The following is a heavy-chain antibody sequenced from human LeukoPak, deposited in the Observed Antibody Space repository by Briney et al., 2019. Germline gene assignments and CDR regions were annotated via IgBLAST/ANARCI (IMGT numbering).Heavy chain of an antibody. CDR2: INPNSGGT. V-gene: IGHV1-2*02. Sequence: GALVKVSCKASGYTFTGYYMHWVRQAPGQGLEWRGWINPNSGGTNYAQKFQGRVTMTRDTSISTTYMELSRLRSDDTAVYYCASFGNLWGGHYFDYWGQGTLVTVSS. J-gene: IGHJ4*02. CDR3: ASFGNLWGGHYFDY. CDR1: GYTFTGYY. D-gene: IGHD3-3*01.